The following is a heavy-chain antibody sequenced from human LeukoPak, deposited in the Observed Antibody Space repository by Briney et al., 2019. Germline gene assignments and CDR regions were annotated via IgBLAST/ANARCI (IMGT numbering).Heavy chain of an antibody. CDR3: AKDRSCTNDICHGDFDY. CDR1: GFTFSSYA. D-gene: IGHD2-8*01. V-gene: IGHV3-23*01. J-gene: IGHJ4*02. CDR2: ISGSGGST. Sequence: PGGSPRLSCAASGFTFSSYAVSWVRQAPGKGLEWVSSISGSGGSTYSADSVKGRFTISRDNSKNTLSLQMNSLRAEDTALYYCAKDRSCTNDICHGDFDYWGQRTLVTVSS.